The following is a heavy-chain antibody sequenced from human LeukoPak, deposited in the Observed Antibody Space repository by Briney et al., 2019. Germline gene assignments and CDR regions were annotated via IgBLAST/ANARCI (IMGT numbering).Heavy chain of an antibody. CDR1: GFTFSDSA. CDR2: IRSKPNNYAT. CDR3: TRWELNDAFDI. D-gene: IGHD1-26*01. Sequence: GGSLRLSCAASGFTFSDSAMHWVRQASGKGLEWVGRIRSKPNNYATAYAASVKGRFTISREESKNRAYLQMNSLKTEDTAVYDCTRWELNDAFDIWGQGTMVTVSS. J-gene: IGHJ3*02. V-gene: IGHV3-73*01.